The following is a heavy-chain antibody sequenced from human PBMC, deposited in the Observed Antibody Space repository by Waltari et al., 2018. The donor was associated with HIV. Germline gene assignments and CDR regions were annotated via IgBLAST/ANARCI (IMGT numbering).Heavy chain of an antibody. J-gene: IGHJ2*01. CDR2: IYSGGTT. D-gene: IGHD3-22*01. CDR1: GFTVNDNY. CDR3: ARHGGGYHYGWYFDL. V-gene: IGHV3-53*01. Sequence: EVQLVESGGGLIQPGGSLRLSCAASGFTVNDNYMSWVRQAPGKGLDWVSVIYSGGTTYSAASVKGRFTISRDDSKNTVYLQLNSLRAEDTAIYYCARHGGGYHYGWYFDLWGRGTLVTVSS.